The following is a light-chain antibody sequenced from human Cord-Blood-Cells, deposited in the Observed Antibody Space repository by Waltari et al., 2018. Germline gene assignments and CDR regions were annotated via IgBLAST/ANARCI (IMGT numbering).Light chain of an antibody. J-gene: IGLJ2*01. V-gene: IGLV3-1*01. CDR3: QAWDSSTVV. Sequence: SYELTQPPSVSVSPGQTASLAFPGDTLGVKYACWYQQKPGQSPVLVISQDSKRPSGIPERFSGSNSGNTATLTISGTQAMDEADYYCQAWDSSTVVFGGGTKLTVL. CDR1: TLGVKY. CDR2: QDS.